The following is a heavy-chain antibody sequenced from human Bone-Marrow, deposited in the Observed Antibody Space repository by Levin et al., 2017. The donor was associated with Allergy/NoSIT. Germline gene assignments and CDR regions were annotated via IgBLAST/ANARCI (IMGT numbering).Heavy chain of an antibody. CDR2: IDTSGNT. CDR3: ARECVDVMTTIFAYDI. V-gene: IGHV4-61*02. D-gene: IGHD5-12*01. CDR1: GVSISSSSHY. Sequence: SETLSLTCTVSGVSISSSSHYWSWIRQPAGQALEWIGRIDTSGNTNYNPSIRSRVTISLDTSKNPFSLKLKSVAAADEATYYCARECVDVMTTIFAYDIWGQGTVISGSS. J-gene: IGHJ3*02.